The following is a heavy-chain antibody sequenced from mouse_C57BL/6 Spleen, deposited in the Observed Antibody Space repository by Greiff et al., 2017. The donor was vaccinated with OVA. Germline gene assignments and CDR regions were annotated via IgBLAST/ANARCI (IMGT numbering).Heavy chain of an antibody. D-gene: IGHD2-1*01. CDR1: GYSITSDY. CDR2: ISYSGST. CDR3: ARSIYYGNPWFAY. V-gene: IGHV3-8*01. Sequence: DVQLVESGPGLAKPSQTLSLTCSVTGYSITSDYWNWIRKFPGNKLEYMGYISYSGSTYYNPSLKSRISITRDTSKNQYYLQLNSVTTEDTATYYCARSIYYGNPWFAYWGQGTLVTVSA. J-gene: IGHJ3*01.